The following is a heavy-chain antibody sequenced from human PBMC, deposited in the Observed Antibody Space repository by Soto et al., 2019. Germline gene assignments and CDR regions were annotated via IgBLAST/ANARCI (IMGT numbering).Heavy chain of an antibody. CDR2: IRSKANSYAT. CDR3: TRYCSGGSCYSNYYGMDV. Sequence: PGGSLRLSCAASGFTFSGSAMHWVRQASGKGLEWVGRIRSKANSYATAYAESVKGRFTISRDDSKNTAYLQMNSLKTEDTAVYYCTRYCSGGSCYSNYYGMDVWGQGTTVTVSS. V-gene: IGHV3-73*01. J-gene: IGHJ6*02. CDR1: GFTFSGSA. D-gene: IGHD2-15*01.